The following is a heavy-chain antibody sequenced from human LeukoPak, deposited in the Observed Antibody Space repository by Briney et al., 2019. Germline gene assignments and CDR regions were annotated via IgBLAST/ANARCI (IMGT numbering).Heavy chain of an antibody. Sequence: ASVKVSCKASGYTFSGYYMHWVRQAPGQGLEWMGWINPNSGGTNYAQKFQGRVTMTRDTSISTAYMELSGLRSDDTAVYFCARDDYRALDYWGLGTLVTVSS. CDR2: INPNSGGT. D-gene: IGHD4-11*01. CDR1: GYTFSGYY. J-gene: IGHJ4*02. V-gene: IGHV1-2*02. CDR3: ARDDYRALDY.